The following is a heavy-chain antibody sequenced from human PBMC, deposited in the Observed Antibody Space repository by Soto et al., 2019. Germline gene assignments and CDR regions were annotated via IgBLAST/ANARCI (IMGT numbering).Heavy chain of an antibody. D-gene: IGHD1-7*01. CDR3: GRGRSGELVVFY. V-gene: IGHV1-2*02. CDR1: GYTFTGYY. J-gene: IGHJ4*02. Sequence: QVQLVQSGAEVKKSGASVKVSCKASGYTFTGYYIHWVRQAPGQGLEWMGEISPNSGVTKYAQKFRGRVTMTRDTSISTVYLELSNLSPDDTAVYYCGRGRSGELVVFYWGQGTLVTVYS. CDR2: ISPNSGVT.